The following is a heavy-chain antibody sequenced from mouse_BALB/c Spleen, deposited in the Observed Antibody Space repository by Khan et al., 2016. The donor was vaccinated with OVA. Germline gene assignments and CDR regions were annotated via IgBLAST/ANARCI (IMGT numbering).Heavy chain of an antibody. J-gene: IGHJ3*01. Sequence: EVELVESGGGLVKPGGSLKLSCAASGFTFSNYGVSWVRQTPEKRLEWVVSISSGDTTYYPDSVKGRVTISRDNARNILYLQMSSLRSEDTAMYYCARDYWFAYWGQGTLVTVSA. V-gene: IGHV5-6-5*01. CDR3: ARDYWFAY. CDR2: ISSGDTT. CDR1: GFTFSNYG.